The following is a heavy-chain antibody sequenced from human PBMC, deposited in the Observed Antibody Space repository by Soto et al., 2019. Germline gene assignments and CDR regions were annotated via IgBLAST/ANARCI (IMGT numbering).Heavy chain of an antibody. D-gene: IGHD4-4*01. J-gene: IGHJ6*02. CDR1: GGTFSSYA. V-gene: IGHV1-69*06. CDR3: ARRMTTVTSCDRGYYYGMDV. CDR2: IIPIFGTA. Sequence: QVQLVQSGAEVKKPGSSVKVSCKASGGTFSSYAISWVRQAPGQGLEWMGGIIPIFGTANYAQKFQGRVTITADKSTSTAYMELSSLRSEDTAVYYCARRMTTVTSCDRGYYYGMDVWGQGTTVTVSS.